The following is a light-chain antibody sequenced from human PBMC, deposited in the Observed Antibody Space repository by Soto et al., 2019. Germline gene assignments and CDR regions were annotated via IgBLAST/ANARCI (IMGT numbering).Light chain of an antibody. J-gene: IGKJ2*01. CDR3: QQSDSTPYT. Sequence: DIQMTQSPSSLSASVGDRVTITRRASQSISTYLNWYQQKPGKSPKLLIYAASSLQSGVPSRFSGSGSGTEFTLTISSLQPEDFATYYCQQSDSTPYTIGQGTKLEIK. V-gene: IGKV1-39*01. CDR1: QSISTY. CDR2: AAS.